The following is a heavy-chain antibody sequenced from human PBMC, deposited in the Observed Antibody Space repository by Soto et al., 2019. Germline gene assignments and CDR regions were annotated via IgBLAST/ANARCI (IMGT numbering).Heavy chain of an antibody. CDR1: GFTFSSYG. CDR3: AKDVAGATIDDYFDY. Sequence: GGSLRLSCAASGFTFSSYGMHWVRQAPGKGLEWVAVISYDGSNKYYAESVKGRFTISRDNSKNTLYLQMNSLRAEDTAVYYCAKDVAGATIDDYFDYWGQGTLVTVSS. J-gene: IGHJ4*02. V-gene: IGHV3-30*18. CDR2: ISYDGSNK. D-gene: IGHD5-12*01.